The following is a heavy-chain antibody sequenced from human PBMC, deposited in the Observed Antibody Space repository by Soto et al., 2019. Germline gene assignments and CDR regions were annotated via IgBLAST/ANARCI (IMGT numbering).Heavy chain of an antibody. CDR2: INHSGST. CDR3: ARGGVRRSTSCRY. D-gene: IGHD2-2*01. V-gene: IGHV4-34*01. CDR1: GGSFSGYY. Sequence: SETLSLTCAVYGGSFSGYYWSWIRQPPGKGLEWIGEINHSGSTNYNPSLKSRVTISVDTSKNQFSLKLSSVTAADTAVYYCARGGVRRSTSCRYWGQGTLVTVSS. J-gene: IGHJ4*02.